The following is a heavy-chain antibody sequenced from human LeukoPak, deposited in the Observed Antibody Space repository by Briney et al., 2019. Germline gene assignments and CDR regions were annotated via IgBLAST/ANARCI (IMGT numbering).Heavy chain of an antibody. J-gene: IGHJ6*03. D-gene: IGHD6-13*01. V-gene: IGHV3-48*03. Sequence: GGSLRLSCAASGFTFSSYEMNWVRQAPGKGLEWVSYISSSGSTIYYADSVKGRFTISRDNAKNSLYLQMNSLRAEDTAVYYCARGYSSSWHHYYYYMDVWGKGTTVTVSS. CDR3: ARGYSSSWHHYYYYMDV. CDR2: ISSSGSTI. CDR1: GFTFSSYE.